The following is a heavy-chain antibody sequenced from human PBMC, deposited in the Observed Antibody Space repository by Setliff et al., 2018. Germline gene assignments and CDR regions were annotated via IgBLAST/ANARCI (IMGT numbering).Heavy chain of an antibody. CDR1: GGSFSGYY. J-gene: IGHJ5*01. D-gene: IGHD3-3*01. CDR2: INHSGST. V-gene: IGHV4-34*01. Sequence: SETLSLTCAVYGGSFSGYYWSWIHQPPGKGLEWIGEINHSGSTKYNPSLKSRVTISVDTSKNQFSVKLSSVTAADTAVYYCARGLVTIFGVVIMSPPWFDSWGQGTLVTVSS. CDR3: ARGLVTIFGVVIMSPPWFDS.